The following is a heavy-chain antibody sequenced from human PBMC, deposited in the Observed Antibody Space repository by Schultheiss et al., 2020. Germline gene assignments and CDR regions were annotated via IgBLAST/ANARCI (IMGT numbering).Heavy chain of an antibody. Sequence: ASVKVSCKASGYTFTSYDINWVRQATGQGLEWLGWISPYTGNRRYAEQVQGRVTMTTDTSTSTAYMELRSLRSDDTAVYYCAKDLTPWFDPWGQGTLVTVSS. V-gene: IGHV1-18*01. CDR1: GYTFTSYD. J-gene: IGHJ5*02. CDR3: AKDLTPWFDP. CDR2: ISPYTGNR.